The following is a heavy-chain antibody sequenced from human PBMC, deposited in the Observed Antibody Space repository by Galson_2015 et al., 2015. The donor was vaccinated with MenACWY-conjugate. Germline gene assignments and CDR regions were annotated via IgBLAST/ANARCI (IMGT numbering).Heavy chain of an antibody. CDR1: GGSISSYY. V-gene: IGHV4-59*01. CDR2: ICYSGST. J-gene: IGHJ4*02. D-gene: IGHD5-18*01. Sequence: ETLSLTCTVSGGSISSYYWSWIRQPPGKGLEWIGYICYSGSTNYNPSLKSRVTISVDTSKNQFSLKLSSVTAADTAVYYCAREAPDGYGLFDYWGQGTLVTVSS. CDR3: AREAPDGYGLFDY.